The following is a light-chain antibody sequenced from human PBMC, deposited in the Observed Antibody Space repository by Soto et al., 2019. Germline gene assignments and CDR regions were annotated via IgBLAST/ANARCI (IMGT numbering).Light chain of an antibody. CDR3: SSKRSGTPVV. CDR1: SSDVGRDKY. CDR2: EVS. V-gene: IGLV2-14*01. Sequence: QSALTQPASVSGSPGQSISISCTGTSSDVGRDKYVSWYRQHPGKAPKLMIYEVSNRPSGVSDRFSGSKSGNSAYLTISGREAADDADYYGSSKRSGTPVVFGTGTKLTVL. J-gene: IGLJ1*01.